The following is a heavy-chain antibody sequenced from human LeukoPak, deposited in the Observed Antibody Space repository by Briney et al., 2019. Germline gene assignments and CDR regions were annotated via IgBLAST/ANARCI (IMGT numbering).Heavy chain of an antibody. D-gene: IGHD2-2*01. CDR2: IYCSGST. J-gene: IGHJ4*02. Sequence: SQTLSLTCTVSGGSISSGGYYWSWLRQHPGKGLEWIGYIYCSGSTYYNPSLKSRVTISVDTSKNQFSLKLSSVTAADTAVYYCASTERCSTTCPLDYWGQGTLVTVSS. CDR1: GGSISSGGYY. CDR3: ASTERCSTTCPLDY. V-gene: IGHV4-31*03.